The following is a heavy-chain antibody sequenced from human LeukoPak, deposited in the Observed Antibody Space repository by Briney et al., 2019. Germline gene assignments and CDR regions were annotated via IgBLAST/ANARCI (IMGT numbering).Heavy chain of an antibody. D-gene: IGHD6-13*01. J-gene: IGHJ4*02. CDR2: IYYSGST. V-gene: IGHV4-39*07. CDR1: GGSISSSSYY. CDR3: ARVPRIAAAGSPPDY. Sequence: SETLSLTCTVSGGSISSSSYYWGWIRQPPGKGLEWIGSIYYSGSTYYNPSLKSRVTISVDTSKNQFSLKLSSVTAADTAVYYCARVPRIAAAGSPPDYWGQGTLVTVSS.